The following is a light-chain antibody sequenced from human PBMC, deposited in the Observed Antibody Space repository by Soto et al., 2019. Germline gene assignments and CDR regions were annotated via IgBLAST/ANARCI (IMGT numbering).Light chain of an antibody. CDR2: GAS. CDR1: QSVTSSY. J-gene: IGKJ1*01. V-gene: IGKV3-20*01. Sequence: EIVLTQSPVTLSLSPGERATLSCRASQSVTSSYLAWYQQKPGQAPRILMYGASIRTSGIPDRFSGSGSGTDFTLTISRLEPEDFAVYYCQQYVRSPWTFGQGTKVDIK. CDR3: QQYVRSPWT.